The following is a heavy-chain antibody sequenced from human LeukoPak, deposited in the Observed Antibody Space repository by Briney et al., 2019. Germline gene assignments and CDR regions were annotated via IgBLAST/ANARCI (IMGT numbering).Heavy chain of an antibody. D-gene: IGHD6-13*01. J-gene: IGHJ4*02. CDR2: INPSGGST. Sequence: ASVKVSCKASGYTFTSYYIHWVRQAPGQVLEWMGIINPSGGSTSYAQKFQGRVTMTRDMSTSTVYMELSSLRSEDTAVYYCARVIAAAGHFDYWGQGTLVTVSS. CDR1: GYTFTSYY. CDR3: ARVIAAAGHFDY. V-gene: IGHV1-46*01.